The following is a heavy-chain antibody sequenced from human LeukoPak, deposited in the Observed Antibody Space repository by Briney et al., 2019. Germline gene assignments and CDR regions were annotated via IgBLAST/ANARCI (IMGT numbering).Heavy chain of an antibody. J-gene: IGHJ4*02. CDR1: GGTFSSHY. D-gene: IGHD6-13*01. CDR3: VRDMTARSWHAFAS. Sequence: GGSLRLSCAASGGTFSSHYRDWVRQAPGKGLEWISHITTSSDDTHYADSVKGRFIISRDNVKESLYLQMNSLRAEDTAVYYCVRDMTARSWHAFASWGRGTLVTVSS. CDR2: ITTSSDDT. V-gene: IGHV3-21*05.